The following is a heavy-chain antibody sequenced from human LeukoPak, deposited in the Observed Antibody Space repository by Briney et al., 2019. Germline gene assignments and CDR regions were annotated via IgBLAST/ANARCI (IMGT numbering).Heavy chain of an antibody. V-gene: IGHV3-33*06. D-gene: IGHD6-19*01. Sequence: GGSRRLSCAASGFTFRTYGMHWVSQAPGKGLEWVAVIWYDGSEKYYADSVKGRFTISRDNFKNTLYLQMDSLRVEDTAVYYCAKDLGSGWYYFDNWGQGTLVTVSS. CDR2: IWYDGSEK. CDR3: AKDLGSGWYYFDN. CDR1: GFTFRTYG. J-gene: IGHJ4*02.